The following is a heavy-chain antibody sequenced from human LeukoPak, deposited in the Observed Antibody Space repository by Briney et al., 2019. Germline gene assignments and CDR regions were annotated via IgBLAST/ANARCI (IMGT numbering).Heavy chain of an antibody. D-gene: IGHD3-10*01. V-gene: IGHV4-4*07. CDR3: AGGYYYGSGSYSYMDV. CDR2: IHTSGST. CDR1: GGSISSYY. Sequence: PSETLSLTCTVSGGSISSYYWSWIRQPAGKGLEWIGRIHTSGSTNHNPSLKSRVTMSVDTSKNQFSLKLSSVTAADTAVYYCAGGYYYGSGSYSYMDVWGKGTTVTISS. J-gene: IGHJ6*03.